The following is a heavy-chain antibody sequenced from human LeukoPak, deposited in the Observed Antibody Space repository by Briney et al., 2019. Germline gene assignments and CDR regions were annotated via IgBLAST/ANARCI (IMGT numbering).Heavy chain of an antibody. Sequence: ASVKVSCKASGYTFTSYGISWVRQAPGQGLEWMGWINAYNGNTNYAQKFQGRVAMTTDTSTSTAYMELRSLRSDGTAVYYCARDLAARPSLGIDYWGQGTLVTVSS. V-gene: IGHV1-18*01. D-gene: IGHD6-6*01. J-gene: IGHJ4*02. CDR3: ARDLAARPSLGIDY. CDR1: GYTFTSYG. CDR2: INAYNGNT.